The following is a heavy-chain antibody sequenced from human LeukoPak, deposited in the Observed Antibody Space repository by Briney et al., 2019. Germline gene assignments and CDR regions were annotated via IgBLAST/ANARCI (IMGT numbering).Heavy chain of an antibody. Sequence: PGGSLRLSCAASGFTVSSEYMSWVRQAPGKGLEWVSAVYRNGSTYHADSVKGRFTISRDNSENTLYLQMNSLSAADTAVYYCARVYSSSRLDWSEGTLVTVSS. CDR2: VYRNGST. CDR3: ARVYSSSRLD. J-gene: IGHJ4*02. V-gene: IGHV3-53*01. CDR1: GFTVSSEY. D-gene: IGHD3-10*01.